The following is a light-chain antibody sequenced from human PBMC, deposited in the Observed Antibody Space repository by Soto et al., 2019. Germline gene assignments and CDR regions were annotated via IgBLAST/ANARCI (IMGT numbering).Light chain of an antibody. Sequence: EIVLTQSPGSLPLSPGERATLSCRASQSASSSYLAWYQQKPGQAPRLLIYGASSRATGIPDRFSGSGSGTDFTLTISRLEPEDFAVYYCQQYGSSPRTFGQGTKVEIK. CDR1: QSASSSY. CDR3: QQYGSSPRT. V-gene: IGKV3-20*01. J-gene: IGKJ1*01. CDR2: GAS.